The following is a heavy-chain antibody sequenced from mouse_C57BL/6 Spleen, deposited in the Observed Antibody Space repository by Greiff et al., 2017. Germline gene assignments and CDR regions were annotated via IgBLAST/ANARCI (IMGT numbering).Heavy chain of an antibody. D-gene: IGHD3-2*02. CDR1: GYAFSSSW. V-gene: IGHV1-82*01. J-gene: IGHJ4*01. CDR3: ARSGGGSMDY. CDR2: IYPGDGDT. Sequence: VKLMESGPELVKPGASVKISCKASGYAFSSSWMNWVKQRPGKGLEWIGRIYPGDGDTNYNGTFKGKATLTADKSSSTAYMHLSSLTSEDSAVYFCARSGGGSMDYWGQGTSVTVSS.